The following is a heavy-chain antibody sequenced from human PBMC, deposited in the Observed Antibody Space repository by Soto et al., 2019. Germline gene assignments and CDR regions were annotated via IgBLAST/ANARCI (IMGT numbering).Heavy chain of an antibody. CDR1: GITFSAYT. J-gene: IGHJ4*02. CDR3: ARVAPGGSGSYDV. V-gene: IGHV3-30-3*01. D-gene: IGHD3-10*01. CDR2: ILYDGNDK. Sequence: QAQLVEAGGGVVRPGRSLRLSCTASGITFSAYTMHWVRQAPGKGLEGVALILYDGNDKQYADSVKGRFTISRDNSKNTLYLQTNSLRVEDTAVYYCARVAPGGSGSYDVWGQGTLVIVSS.